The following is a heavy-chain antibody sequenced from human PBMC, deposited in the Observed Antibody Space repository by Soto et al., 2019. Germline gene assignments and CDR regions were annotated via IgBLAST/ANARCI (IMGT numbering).Heavy chain of an antibody. V-gene: IGHV1-8*01. CDR2: MNPNSGNT. CDR3: ARSPWGYCSGGICSRIHWFDP. CDR1: GYTFTSYD. Sequence: QVQLVQSGAELKKPGSSVKVSCKASGYTFTSYDINWVRQATGQGLDWMGWMNPNSGNTGYAQKFQGRVTMTRHTSISTAYMELSSLRSEDTAVYYCARSPWGYCSGGICSRIHWFDPWGQGTLVTVSS. D-gene: IGHD2-15*01. J-gene: IGHJ5*02.